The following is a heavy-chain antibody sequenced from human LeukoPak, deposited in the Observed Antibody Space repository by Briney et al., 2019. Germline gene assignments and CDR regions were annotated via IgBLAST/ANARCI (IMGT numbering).Heavy chain of an antibody. D-gene: IGHD3-10*01. CDR3: ARQYYYGSGRGAFDI. J-gene: IGHJ3*02. CDR1: GYSFTNYW. Sequence: GESLQIFCKGSGYSFTNYWIGWVRQLPGKGLEWMGIIYPGDSDTRYSPSFQGQVTISADKSISTAYLQWSSLKASDTAMYYCARQYYYGSGRGAFDIWGQGTMVTVSS. V-gene: IGHV5-51*01. CDR2: IYPGDSDT.